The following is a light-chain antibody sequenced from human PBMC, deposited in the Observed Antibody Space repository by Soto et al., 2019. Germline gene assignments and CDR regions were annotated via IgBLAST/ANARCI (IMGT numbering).Light chain of an antibody. CDR2: RNN. J-gene: IGLJ3*02. V-gene: IGLV1-47*01. CDR1: SSNIGTDY. CDR3: STWDDSLSGGGV. Sequence: QPVLTQPPSASGTPGQRVTISCSGSSSNIGTDYVYWYQQLPGTAPKLLIYRNNQRPSGVPDRFSGSKSGTSASLAISGLRSEDEADYYCSTWDDSLSGGGVFGGGTKLTVL.